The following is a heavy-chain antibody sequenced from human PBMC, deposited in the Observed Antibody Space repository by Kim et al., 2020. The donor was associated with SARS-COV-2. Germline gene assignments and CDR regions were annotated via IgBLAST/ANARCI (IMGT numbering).Heavy chain of an antibody. D-gene: IGHD2-21*01. CDR2: K. J-gene: IGHJ4*02. Sequence: KNYVESMKGRFTISRDNAKNALYLQMNSLRVEYTAVYYWARGGYSNFDFWGQGTLVTVSS. CDR3: ARGGYSNFDF. V-gene: IGHV3-7*01.